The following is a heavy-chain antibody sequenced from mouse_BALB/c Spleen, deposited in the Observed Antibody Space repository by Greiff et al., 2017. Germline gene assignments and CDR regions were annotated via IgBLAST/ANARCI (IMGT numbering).Heavy chain of an antibody. CDR3: ARGDIYEDYAMDY. CDR2: ISYDGSN. J-gene: IGHJ4*01. CDR1: GYSITSGYY. D-gene: IGHD1-1*01. V-gene: IGHV3-6*02. Sequence: VQLKESGPGLVKPSQSLSLTCSVTGYSITSGYYWNWIRQFPGNKLEWMGYISYDGSNNYNPSLKNRISITRDTSKNQFFLKLNSVTTEDTATYYCARGDIYEDYAMDYWGQGTSVTVSS.